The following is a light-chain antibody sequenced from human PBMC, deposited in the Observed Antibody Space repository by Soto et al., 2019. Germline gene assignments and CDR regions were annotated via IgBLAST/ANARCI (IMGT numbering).Light chain of an antibody. V-gene: IGKV3-11*01. CDR1: QSVSSY. Sequence: EIVLTQSPGTLSLSLGDRATLSCRASQSVSSYLAWYQQQPGQAPRLLIYDASTRATGISARFSGSGSGTDFTLTISSLEPEDFAVYYCQQRSSWPVTFGQGTKVEV. CDR3: QQRSSWPVT. CDR2: DAS. J-gene: IGKJ1*01.